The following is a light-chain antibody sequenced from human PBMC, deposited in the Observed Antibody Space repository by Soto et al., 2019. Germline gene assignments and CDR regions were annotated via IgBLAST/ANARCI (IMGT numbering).Light chain of an antibody. V-gene: IGLV2-14*03. CDR2: DVS. CDR1: SSDVGAYNY. CDR3: SSYTSNNTPV. Sequence: QSVLTQPASVSGSPGQSITISCTGTSSDVGAYNYVSWYQQHPGKAPKLMIYDVSNRPSGVSNRFSGSKSGNTASLTISGLQAEDEADYYCSSYTSNNTPVFGGGTKLTVL. J-gene: IGLJ2*01.